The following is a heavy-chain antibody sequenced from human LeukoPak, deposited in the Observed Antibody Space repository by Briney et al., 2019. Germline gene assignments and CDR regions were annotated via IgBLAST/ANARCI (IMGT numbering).Heavy chain of an antibody. CDR3: AKAPRDCRSTSCYGYYFEH. V-gene: IGHV3-23*01. CDR2: ISGGGITT. Sequence: GGSLRLSCAASGFTFTFYGMSWVRQAPGKGLEWLSIISGGGITTYYADSVKGRFTVSRDNSKNTLYLQMDSLRAEDTAVYYCAKAPRDCRSTSCYGYYFEHWGQGSLVTVSS. J-gene: IGHJ4*02. D-gene: IGHD2-2*01. CDR1: GFTFTFYG.